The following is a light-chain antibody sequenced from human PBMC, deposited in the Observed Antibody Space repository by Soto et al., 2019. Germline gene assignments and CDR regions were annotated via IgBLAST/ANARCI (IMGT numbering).Light chain of an antibody. J-gene: IGKJ5*01. V-gene: IGKV3-11*01. Sequence: EIVLTQSPATLSLSPGERATLSCRASQSVSSYLAWYQQKPGQAPRLLIYDASNRATGIPARFSGSGSGTELSLTSSSLETEEVAVYYCQQHSYWRITFGKGTRLEIK. CDR3: QQHSYWRIT. CDR1: QSVSSY. CDR2: DAS.